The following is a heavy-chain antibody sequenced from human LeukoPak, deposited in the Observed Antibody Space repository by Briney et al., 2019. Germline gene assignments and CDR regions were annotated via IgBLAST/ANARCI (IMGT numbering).Heavy chain of an antibody. Sequence: GGSLRLSCAASGFTFSSYGMHWVRQAPGKGLEWVAVIWYDGSNKYYADSVKGRFTISRDNSKNTLYLQMNSLRDADTAVYYCARDRGSYWDGGNDYWGQGTLVTVSS. D-gene: IGHD1-26*01. CDR3: ARDRGSYWDGGNDY. J-gene: IGHJ4*02. V-gene: IGHV3-33*01. CDR1: GFTFSSYG. CDR2: IWYDGSNK.